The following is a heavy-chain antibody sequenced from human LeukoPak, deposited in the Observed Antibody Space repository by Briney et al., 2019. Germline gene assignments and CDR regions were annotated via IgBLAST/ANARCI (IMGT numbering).Heavy chain of an antibody. CDR1: GGSISNSNW. D-gene: IGHD5-18*01. CDR3: ARGQGSYGDY. J-gene: IGHJ4*02. V-gene: IGHV4-4*02. CDR2: IYHSGST. Sequence: SGTLSLTRAVSGGSISNSNWWNWARQPPGKGLEWIGEIYHSGSTNYNPSLRSRVTISVDRSKNQFALKLTSVTAADTAVYYCARGQGSYGDYWGQGTLVIVSS.